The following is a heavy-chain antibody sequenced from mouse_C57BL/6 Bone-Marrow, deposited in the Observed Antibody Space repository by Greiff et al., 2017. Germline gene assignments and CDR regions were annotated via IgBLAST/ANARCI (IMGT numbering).Heavy chain of an antibody. Sequence: VQLQQSGAELVKPGASVKISCKASGYAFSSYWMNWVKQRTGKGLEWIGQIYPGDGDTNYNGKFKGKATLTADKSSSTAYMQLSSLTSEESAVYFSARGIEGITTVPYFDYWGQGTTLTVSS. V-gene: IGHV1-80*01. J-gene: IGHJ2*01. CDR3: ARGIEGITTVPYFDY. D-gene: IGHD1-1*01. CDR1: GYAFSSYW. CDR2: IYPGDGDT.